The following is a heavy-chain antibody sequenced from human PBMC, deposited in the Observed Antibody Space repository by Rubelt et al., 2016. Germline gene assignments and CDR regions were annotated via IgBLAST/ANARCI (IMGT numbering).Heavy chain of an antibody. J-gene: IGHJ3*02. CDR2: NSAYNGNT. CDR3: AREEIGYCSGGSCYSGSGAFDI. Sequence: WVRQAPGQGLEWMGWNSAYNGNTNYAQKFQGRVTITRDTSASTAYMELSSLRSEDTAVYYCAREEIGYCSGGSCYSGSGAFDIWGQGTMVTVSS. V-gene: IGHV1-3*01. D-gene: IGHD2-15*01.